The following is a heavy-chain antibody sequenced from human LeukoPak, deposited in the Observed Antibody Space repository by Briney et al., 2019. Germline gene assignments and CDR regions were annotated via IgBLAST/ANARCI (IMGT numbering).Heavy chain of an antibody. J-gene: IGHJ4*02. CDR1: GFTFSSYA. Sequence: GSLRLSCAASGFTFSSYAMSWVRQPPGKGLEWIGEINHSGSTNYNPSLKSRVTISVDTSKNQFSLKLSSVTAADTAVYYCARGRACYGDYRYWGQGTLVTVSS. CDR2: INHSGST. CDR3: ARGRACYGDYRY. D-gene: IGHD4-17*01. V-gene: IGHV4-34*01.